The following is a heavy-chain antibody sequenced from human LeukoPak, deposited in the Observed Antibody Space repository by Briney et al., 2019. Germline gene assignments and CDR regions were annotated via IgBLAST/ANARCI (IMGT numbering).Heavy chain of an antibody. Sequence: ASVKVSCKASGYTSTSNYIHWVRQAPGQGLEWLGMIYPRDGSTSYAQKFQGRVTVTRDTSTSTVHMELSGLRSEDTAVYYCARDQEGFDYWGQGTLVTVSS. CDR3: ARDQEGFDY. CDR2: IYPRDGST. J-gene: IGHJ4*02. V-gene: IGHV1-46*01. CDR1: GYTSTSNY.